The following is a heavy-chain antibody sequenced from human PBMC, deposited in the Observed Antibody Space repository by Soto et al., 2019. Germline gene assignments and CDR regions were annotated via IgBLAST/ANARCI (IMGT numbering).Heavy chain of an antibody. V-gene: IGHV4-34*01. D-gene: IGHD3-3*01. CDR2: INHSGST. J-gene: IGHJ4*02. CDR3: ARRAYYDFWSGSTFDY. Sequence: AETLSVTCAIYVGSFSVYYWSWIRQPPGKGLEWIGEINHSGSTNHNPSLKSRVTISVDTSKNQFSLKLSSVTAADTAVYYCARRAYYDFWSGSTFDYWGQGTLVTVSS. CDR1: VGSFSVYY.